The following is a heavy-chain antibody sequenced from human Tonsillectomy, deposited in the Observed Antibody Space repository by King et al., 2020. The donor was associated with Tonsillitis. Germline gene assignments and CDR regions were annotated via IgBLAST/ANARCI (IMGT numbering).Heavy chain of an antibody. J-gene: IGHJ4*02. D-gene: IGHD5-12*01. CDR2: ISGRTGYI. V-gene: IGHV3-21*01. CDR1: DFTFSTYS. Sequence: VQLVESGGGLVRPGGSLRLSCAASDFTFSTYSMNWVRQAPGKGLEWVSSISGRTGYIYYADSVKGRFTLSRDNAKNSLYLQLNSLRAEDTAVYYCARDGGGYDSPHFAYWGQGTLVTVSS. CDR3: ARDGGGYDSPHFAY.